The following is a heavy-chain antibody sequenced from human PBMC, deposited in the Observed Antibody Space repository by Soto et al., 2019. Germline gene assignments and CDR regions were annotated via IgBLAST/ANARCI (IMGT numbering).Heavy chain of an antibody. CDR3: AKEGAYGDYANYYGVDV. V-gene: IGHV3-30*18. J-gene: IGHJ6*02. CDR1: GFTFSSYG. Sequence: GGSLRLSCAASGFTFSSYGMHWVRQAPGKGLEWVAVISYDGSNKYYADSVKGRFTITRDNSKNTLYLQMNSLRAEDTAVYYCAKEGAYGDYANYYGVDVWGQGTTVTVSS. CDR2: ISYDGSNK. D-gene: IGHD4-17*01.